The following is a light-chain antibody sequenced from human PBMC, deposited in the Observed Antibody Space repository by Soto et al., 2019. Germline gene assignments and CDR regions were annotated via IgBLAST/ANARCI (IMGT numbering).Light chain of an antibody. J-gene: IGKJ5*01. Sequence: ESVLTQSSGTLSVSTGERATLSFRSSQNVISNYLAWYQPKPGQAPRIIIYGISKRATDIPDRFSGSGSGTEFTLAFSSLQPEDVATYYCQQHGQWPITCGQGTRLEIK. CDR3: QQHGQWPIT. CDR2: GIS. V-gene: IGKV3-20*01. CDR1: QNVISNY.